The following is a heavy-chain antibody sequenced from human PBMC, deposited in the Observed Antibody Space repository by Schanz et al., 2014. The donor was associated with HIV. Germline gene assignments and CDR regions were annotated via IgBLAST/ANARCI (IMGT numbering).Heavy chain of an antibody. CDR3: AKPEYDSSGNSQTHFDY. V-gene: IGHV3-11*01. J-gene: IGHJ4*02. D-gene: IGHD3-22*01. Sequence: VQLVESGGDLVKPGGSLRLSCTASGFSFSDYHMSWIRQAPGKGLEWVSSLSGSGSNIYYADSVKGRFTISRDNGKNSLFLQMNSLRTEDTAIYYCAKPEYDSSGNSQTHFDYWGQGTLVSVSS. CDR2: LSGSGSNI. CDR1: GFSFSDYH.